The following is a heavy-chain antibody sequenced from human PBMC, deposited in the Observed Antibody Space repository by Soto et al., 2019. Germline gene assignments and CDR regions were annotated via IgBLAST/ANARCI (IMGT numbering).Heavy chain of an antibody. CDR2: ISSSSSTV. D-gene: IGHD5-12*01. Sequence: PGGSLRLSCAASGFTLSSYSMNWVRQAPGKGLEWVSYISSSSSTVYYADSVKGRFTISRDNAKNSLYLQMNSLRAEDTAVYYCARVDGYVYGMDVWGQGTTVTVSS. CDR1: GFTLSSYS. J-gene: IGHJ6*02. V-gene: IGHV3-48*01. CDR3: ARVDGYVYGMDV.